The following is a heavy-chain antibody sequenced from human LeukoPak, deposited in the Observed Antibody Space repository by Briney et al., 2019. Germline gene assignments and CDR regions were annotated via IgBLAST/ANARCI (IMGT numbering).Heavy chain of an antibody. D-gene: IGHD4-17*01. V-gene: IGHV1-69*13. CDR3: ARGYGDYVPLLLDY. CDR2: IIPIFGTA. J-gene: IGHJ4*02. CDR1: GGTFISYA. Sequence: ASVKVSCKASGGTFISYAISWVRQAPGQGLEWMGGIIPIFGTANYAQKYQGRVTITADESTSTAYMELSSLRSEDTAVYYCARGYGDYVPLLLDYWGQGTLVTVSS.